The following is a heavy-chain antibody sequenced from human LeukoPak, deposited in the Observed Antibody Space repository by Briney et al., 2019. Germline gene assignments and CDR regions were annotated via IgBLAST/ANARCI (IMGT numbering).Heavy chain of an antibody. Sequence: PGGSLRLSCAASGFTFSSYSMNWVRQAPGKGLEWVSYISDSSSTIYYADSVKGRFTISRDNAKNSLYLQMNSLRAEDTAVYYCAKRGYYYDSSGQYYFDYWGQGTLVTVSS. V-gene: IGHV3-48*01. CDR3: AKRGYYYDSSGQYYFDY. D-gene: IGHD3-22*01. CDR2: ISDSSSTI. J-gene: IGHJ4*02. CDR1: GFTFSSYS.